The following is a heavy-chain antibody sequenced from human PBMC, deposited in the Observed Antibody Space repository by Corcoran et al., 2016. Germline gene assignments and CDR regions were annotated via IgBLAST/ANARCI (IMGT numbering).Heavy chain of an antibody. D-gene: IGHD5-18*01. V-gene: IGHV3-53*01. CDR2: IYSGGST. J-gene: IGHJ4*02. Sequence: EVQLVESGGGLIQPGGSLRLSCAASGFTVRSNYMSWVRQAPGKGLEWVSVIYSGGSTYYADSVKGRFTISGDNSKNTLYLQMNSLRAEDTAVYYCARSGYSYGLYFDYWGQGTLVTVSS. CDR3: ARSGYSYGLYFDY. CDR1: GFTVRSNY.